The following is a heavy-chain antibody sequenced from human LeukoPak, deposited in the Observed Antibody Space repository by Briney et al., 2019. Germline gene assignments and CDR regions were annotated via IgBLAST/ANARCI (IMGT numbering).Heavy chain of an antibody. Sequence: SETLSLTCTVSGGSISSYYWSWIRQPPGKGLEWIWYIYYSGSTNYNPSLKSRVTISVDTSKNQFSLKLSSVTAADTAVYYCARAPRAYCSTTGSCFQDYWGQGTLVTVSS. CDR1: GGSISSYY. CDR3: ARAPRAYCSTTGSCFQDY. CDR2: IYYSGST. D-gene: IGHD2-2*01. J-gene: IGHJ4*02. V-gene: IGHV4-59*12.